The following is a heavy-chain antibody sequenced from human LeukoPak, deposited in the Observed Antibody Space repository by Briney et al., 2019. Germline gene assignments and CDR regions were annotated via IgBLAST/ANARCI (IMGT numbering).Heavy chain of an antibody. D-gene: IGHD6-19*01. CDR3: AKYSSGWYEMGYFDY. V-gene: IGHV3-23*01. CDR1: GFTFSSYA. J-gene: IGHJ4*02. CDR2: ISGSGGST. Sequence: GGSLRLSCAASGFTFSSYAMSWVPQAPGKGLEWVSAISGSGGSTYYADSVKGRFTISRDNSKNTLYLQMNSLRAEDTAVYYCAKYSSGWYEMGYFDYWGQGTLVTVSS.